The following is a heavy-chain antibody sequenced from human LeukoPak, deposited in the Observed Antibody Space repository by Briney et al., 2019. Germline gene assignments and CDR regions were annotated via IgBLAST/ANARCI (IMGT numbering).Heavy chain of an antibody. J-gene: IGHJ3*02. D-gene: IGHD6-19*01. V-gene: IGHV3-33*08. CDR1: GFSFSSYG. CDR2: IGYDGSNK. Sequence: GRSLRLSCAASGFSFSSYGIHWVRQAPGKGLEWVAVIGYDGSNKYYADSVKGRFTISRDNSKNTLYLQMNSLRAEDTAVYYCARDGSGSDAFDIWGQGTMVTVSS. CDR3: ARDGSGSDAFDI.